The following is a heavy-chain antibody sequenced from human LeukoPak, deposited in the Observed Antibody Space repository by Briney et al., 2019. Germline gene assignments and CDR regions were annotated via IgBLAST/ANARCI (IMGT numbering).Heavy chain of an antibody. J-gene: IGHJ3*02. CDR3: AREMATITGAFDI. Sequence: SETLSLTYTVSGGSMNTYYWSWIRQPPGKGLEWIGYIYYSGTINNYNPSLKSRVTISVDTSKNQFSLKLSSVTAADTAVYYCAREMATITGAFDIWGQGTMVTVSS. V-gene: IGHV4-59*01. CDR2: IYYSGTI. CDR1: GGSMNTYY. D-gene: IGHD5-24*01.